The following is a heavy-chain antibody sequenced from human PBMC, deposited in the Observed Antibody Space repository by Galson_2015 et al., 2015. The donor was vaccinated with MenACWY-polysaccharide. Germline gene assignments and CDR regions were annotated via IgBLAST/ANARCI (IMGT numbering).Heavy chain of an antibody. Sequence: SLRLSCAASGFSLSDYAMGWVRQAPGKGLEWVSDSSDRGGRTYYADYVKGRFIISRDSSKNTLYLHMNSLRAEDTALYYCARDNLPYLTSSLAFDPWGQGTLVIVPS. D-gene: IGHD6-6*01. CDR2: SSDRGGRT. CDR1: GFSLSDYA. V-gene: IGHV3-23*01. CDR3: ARDNLPYLTSSLAFDP. J-gene: IGHJ5*02.